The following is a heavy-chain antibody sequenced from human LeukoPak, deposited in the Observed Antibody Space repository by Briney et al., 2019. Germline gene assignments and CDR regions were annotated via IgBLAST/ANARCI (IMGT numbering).Heavy chain of an antibody. J-gene: IGHJ6*02. Sequence: ASVKVSCKASGYTFTSYGISWVRQAPGQGLEWMGIINPSGGSTSYAQKFQGRVIMTRDTSTSTVYMELSSLRSEDTAVYYCARGPRITIFGVVITFYGMDVWGQGTTVTVSS. D-gene: IGHD3-3*01. V-gene: IGHV1-46*01. CDR3: ARGPRITIFGVVITFYGMDV. CDR2: INPSGGST. CDR1: GYTFTSYG.